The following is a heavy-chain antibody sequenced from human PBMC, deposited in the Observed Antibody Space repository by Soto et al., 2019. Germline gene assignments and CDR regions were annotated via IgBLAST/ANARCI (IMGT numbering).Heavy chain of an antibody. CDR3: ARDRWLTTRDFDY. V-gene: IGHV1-3*01. D-gene: IGHD6-19*01. Sequence: VQLLQSGAEVKEPGASVKLSCKASGYTFTDFSVHWVRQAPRQGLEWVGWINPDSGETTSSQNFQGRVTIARDTSATTVYMELSSLTSEDTAMYYWARDRWLTTRDFDYWGEGTLVTVSS. CDR2: INPDSGET. J-gene: IGHJ4*02. CDR1: GYTFTDFS.